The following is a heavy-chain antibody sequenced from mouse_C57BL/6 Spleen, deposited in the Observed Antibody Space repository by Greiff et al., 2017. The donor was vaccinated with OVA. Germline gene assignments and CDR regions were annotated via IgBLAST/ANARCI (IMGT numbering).Heavy chain of an antibody. Sequence: EVKLEESGGGLVKPGGSLKLSCAASGFTFSDYGMHWVRQAPEKGLEWVAYISSGSSTIYYADTVKGRFTISRDNAKNTLFLQMTSLRSEDTAMYYCARPGHWYFDVWGTGTTVTVSS. CDR2: ISSGSSTI. V-gene: IGHV5-17*01. J-gene: IGHJ1*03. CDR3: ARPGHWYFDV. CDR1: GFTFSDYG.